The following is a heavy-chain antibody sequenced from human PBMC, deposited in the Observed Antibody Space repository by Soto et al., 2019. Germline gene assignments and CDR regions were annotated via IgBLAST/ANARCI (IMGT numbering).Heavy chain of an antibody. CDR3: TRSIVVVTALDY. CDR1: GYTFTRYA. V-gene: IGHV1-3*05. J-gene: IGHJ4*02. Sequence: QVQLVQSGAEEKKPGDSVKVSCKASGYTFTRYAMHWVRQAPGQRLEWIGWINAGNGNTKYSQKFQGRVTITRDTSASTAYMELSRLRSEDTAVYYCTRSIVVVTALDYWGQGTLVTVSS. CDR2: INAGNGNT. D-gene: IGHD2-21*02.